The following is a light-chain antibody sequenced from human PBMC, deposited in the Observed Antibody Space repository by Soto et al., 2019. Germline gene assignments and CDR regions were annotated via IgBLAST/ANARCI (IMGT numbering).Light chain of an antibody. CDR2: GAS. Sequence: EIVLTQSPGTLSLSPGDRATLSCRASQSVRSNFLAWYQQKPGQAPSLLLYGASSRAIGIPDRFSVSGSGTDFTLTISRLEAEDFAVYYCQHYDTSPPLTFGGGTKVEIK. J-gene: IGKJ4*01. V-gene: IGKV3-20*01. CDR3: QHYDTSPPLT. CDR1: QSVRSNF.